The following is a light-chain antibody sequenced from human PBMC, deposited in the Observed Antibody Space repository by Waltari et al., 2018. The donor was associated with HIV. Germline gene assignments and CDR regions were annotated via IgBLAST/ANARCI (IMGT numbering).Light chain of an antibody. CDR2: NKD. CDR3: AAWDDSLNVWV. CDR1: SSYIGRKN. J-gene: IGLJ3*02. Sequence: QSVLTQPPSASGTPGQMVTTSCSGGSSYIGRKNVEWYQQLPGTAPKLLIYNKDQPPSVIPVRFSGSKSGTSASLAIIGLQSEDEADYYCAAWDDSLNVWVFGGETKLTVL. V-gene: IGLV1-44*01.